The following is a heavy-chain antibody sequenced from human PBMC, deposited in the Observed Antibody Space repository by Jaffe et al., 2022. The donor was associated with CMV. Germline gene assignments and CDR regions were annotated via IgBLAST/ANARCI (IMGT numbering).Heavy chain of an antibody. V-gene: IGHV1-46*01. CDR1: GYTFTSYY. CDR2: INPSGGST. D-gene: IGHD3-22*01. J-gene: IGHJ4*02. Sequence: QVQLVQSGAEVKKPGASVKVSCKASGYTFTSYYMHWVRQAPGQGLEWMGIINPSGGSTSYAQKFQGRVTMTRDTSTSTVYMELSSLRSEDTAVYYCAREHYDSSGYYGCFDYWGQGTLVTVSS. CDR3: AREHYDSSGYYGCFDY.